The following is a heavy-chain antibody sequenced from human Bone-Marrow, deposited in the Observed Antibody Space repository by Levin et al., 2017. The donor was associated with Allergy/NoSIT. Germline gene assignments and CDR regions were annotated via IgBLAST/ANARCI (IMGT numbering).Heavy chain of an antibody. V-gene: IGHV3-74*01. CDR2: INSDGSST. Sequence: GGSLRLSCAASGFTFSSYWMHWVRQAPGKGLVWVSRINSDGSSTSYADSVKGRFTISRDNAKNTLYLQMNSLRAEDTAVYYCARGDYDFWSGRGGNNGFVDYYYMDVWGKGTTVTVSS. J-gene: IGHJ6*03. CDR3: ARGDYDFWSGRGGNNGFVDYYYMDV. D-gene: IGHD3-3*01. CDR1: GFTFSSYW.